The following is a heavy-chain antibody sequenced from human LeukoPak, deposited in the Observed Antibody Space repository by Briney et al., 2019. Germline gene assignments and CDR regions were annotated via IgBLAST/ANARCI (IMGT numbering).Heavy chain of an antibody. CDR3: ARGGWYPESFQH. CDR1: GGSISSNY. J-gene: IGHJ1*01. D-gene: IGHD6-19*01. CDR2: IYYSGST. Sequence: PSETLSLTCTVSGGSISSNYWNWIRQPPGKGLERIGYIYYSGSTNYNPSLKSRVTISVDTSKNQFSLKLSSVTAADTAVYYCARGGWYPESFQHWGQGALVTVSS. V-gene: IGHV4-59*01.